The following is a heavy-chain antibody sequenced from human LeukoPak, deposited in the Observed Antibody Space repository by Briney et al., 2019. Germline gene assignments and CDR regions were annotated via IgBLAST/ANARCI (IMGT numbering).Heavy chain of an antibody. J-gene: IGHJ4*02. V-gene: IGHV4-38-2*02. CDR1: GYSISSGYY. CDR3: ARAYEGGDTALAEPAFFDY. D-gene: IGHD5-18*01. CDR2: IYHSGST. Sequence: SETLSLTCTVSGYSISSGYYWGWIRQPPGKGLEWIGSIYHSGSTYYNPSLKSRVTMSVDTSKNQFSLKLSSVTAADTAVYYCARAYEGGDTALAEPAFFDYWGQGTLVTVSS.